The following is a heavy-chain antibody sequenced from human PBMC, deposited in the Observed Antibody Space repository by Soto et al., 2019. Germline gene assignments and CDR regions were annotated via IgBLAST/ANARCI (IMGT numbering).Heavy chain of an antibody. Sequence: ASVKVSCKASGGTFSSYAISWVRQAPGQGLEWMGGIIPIFGTANYAQKFQGRVTITADESAGTAYMELSSLRSEDTAVYYCARDRDYYGSGSYYLPGWFDPWGQGTLVTVSS. V-gene: IGHV1-69*13. CDR2: IIPIFGTA. CDR1: GGTFSSYA. J-gene: IGHJ5*02. D-gene: IGHD3-10*01. CDR3: ARDRDYYGSGSYYLPGWFDP.